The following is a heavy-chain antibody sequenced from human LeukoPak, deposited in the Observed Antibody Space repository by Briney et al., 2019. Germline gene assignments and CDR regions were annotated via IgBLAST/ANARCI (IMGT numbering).Heavy chain of an antibody. Sequence: NXVRQVXGKGLEWVSYISSTRSSISYADSVKDRFTISRDNAKNSLYLQMNSLRAEDAAVYYCTRENWYIDYWGQGNLVTVSS. CDR3: TRENWYIDY. J-gene: IGHJ4*02. CDR2: ISSTRSSI. V-gene: IGHV3-48*04.